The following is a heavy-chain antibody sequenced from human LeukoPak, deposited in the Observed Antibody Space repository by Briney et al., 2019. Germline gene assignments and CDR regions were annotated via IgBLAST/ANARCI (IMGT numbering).Heavy chain of an antibody. D-gene: IGHD1-26*01. CDR2: IWYDGSNK. V-gene: IGHV3-33*01. Sequence: GGSLRLSCAASGFTFSSYGMHWVRKAPGKGLEWVAVIWYDGSNKYYADSVKGRFTISRDNSKNTLYLQMNSLRAEDTAVYYCARDSSSWALNDAFDIWGQGTMVTVSS. CDR1: GFTFSSYG. J-gene: IGHJ3*02. CDR3: ARDSSSWALNDAFDI.